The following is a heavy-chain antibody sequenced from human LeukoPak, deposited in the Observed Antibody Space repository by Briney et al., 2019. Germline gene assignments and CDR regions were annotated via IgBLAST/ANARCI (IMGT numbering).Heavy chain of an antibody. D-gene: IGHD3-3*01. CDR3: ARDLHYDFWSGYLFDY. V-gene: IGHV1-18*01. Sequence: ASVKVSCKASGYTFTSYGIGWVRQAPGQGLEWMGWISAYNGNTNYAQKLQGRVTMTTDTSTSTAYMELRSLRSDDTAVYYCARDLHYDFWSGYLFDYWGQGTLVTVSS. CDR2: ISAYNGNT. CDR1: GYTFTSYG. J-gene: IGHJ4*02.